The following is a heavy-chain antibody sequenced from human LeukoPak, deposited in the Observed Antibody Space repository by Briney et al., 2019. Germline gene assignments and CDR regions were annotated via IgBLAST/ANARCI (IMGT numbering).Heavy chain of an antibody. D-gene: IGHD5-12*01. V-gene: IGHV4-61*05. CDR1: GGSISSSNYY. CDR2: IYYSGST. CDR3: ARGGYAPFYFDY. Sequence: SETLSLTCTVSGGSISSSNYYWGWIRQPPGKGLEWIGYIYYSGSTNYNPSLKSRVTTSVDTSKNQFSLKLSSVTAADTAVYYCARGGYAPFYFDYWGQGTLVTVSS. J-gene: IGHJ4*02.